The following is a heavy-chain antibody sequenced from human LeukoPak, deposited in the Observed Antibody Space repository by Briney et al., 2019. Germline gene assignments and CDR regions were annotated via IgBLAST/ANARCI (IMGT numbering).Heavy chain of an antibody. V-gene: IGHV4-39*07. Sequence: SETLSLTCTVSGGSISSSNYNWGWIRQPPGKGLEWIGSIYYRGSTYYNPSLKSRVTISADASKNQFSLKLSSVTAADTAVYYCVSDYGTGPTPPRFDYWGQGTLVTVSS. D-gene: IGHD3-16*01. J-gene: IGHJ4*02. CDR2: IYYRGST. CDR3: VSDYGTGPTPPRFDY. CDR1: GGSISSSNYN.